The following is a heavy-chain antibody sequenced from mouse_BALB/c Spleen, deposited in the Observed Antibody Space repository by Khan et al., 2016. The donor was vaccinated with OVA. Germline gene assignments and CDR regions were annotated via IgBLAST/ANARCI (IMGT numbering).Heavy chain of an antibody. CDR3: TSRVYGSSNGFAY. V-gene: IGHV1-15*01. Sequence: QVQLQQSGAELVRPGASVTLSCKASGYTFTDYELHWVKQTPVHGLEWTGAIDPEADFTAYNQKFKGKATLTADKSSSTAYMELRSLTSEDSAVYYFTSRVYGSSNGFAYWGQGTLVAVS. CDR2: IDPEADFT. D-gene: IGHD1-1*01. J-gene: IGHJ3*01. CDR1: GYTFTDYE.